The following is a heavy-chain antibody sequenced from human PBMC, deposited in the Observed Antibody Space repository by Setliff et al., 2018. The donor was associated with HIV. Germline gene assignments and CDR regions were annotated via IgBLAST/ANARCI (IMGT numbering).Heavy chain of an antibody. CDR1: GFIFTHYY. CDR3: AKGQGPVDY. Sequence: ASVKVSCKASGFIFTHYYIHWVRQAPGQGLEWMGRISPNSGGTQFAQKFQSRVALTRDTSISTAYMELSGLRSDDTAVYYCAKGQGPVDYWGQGTLVTSPQ. J-gene: IGHJ4*02. CDR2: ISPNSGGT. V-gene: IGHV1-2*06.